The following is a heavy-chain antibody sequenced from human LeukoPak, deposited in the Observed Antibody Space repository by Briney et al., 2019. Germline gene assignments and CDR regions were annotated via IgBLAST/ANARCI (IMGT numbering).Heavy chain of an antibody. CDR1: GFTFSSYW. Sequence: GGSLRLSCAASGFTFSSYWMTWVRQAPGKGLEWVANIKEDGSEKNYVDSVKGRFTISRDNTKNSLYLQMNSLRVEDTAVFYCARDQYDTWSRRGNFDSWGQGTLVIVSS. J-gene: IGHJ4*02. CDR3: ARDQYDTWSRRGNFDS. CDR2: IKEDGSEK. D-gene: IGHD3-3*01. V-gene: IGHV3-7*03.